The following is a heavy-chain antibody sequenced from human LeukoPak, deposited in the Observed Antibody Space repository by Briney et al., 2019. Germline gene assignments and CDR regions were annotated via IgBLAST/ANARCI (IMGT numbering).Heavy chain of an antibody. Sequence: GESLKISCKASGYIINNYWIGWVRQMPGKGLEWMGIIYPGDSDTRYSPSFQGQVTISADKSISTAYLQWSSLKASDTAMYYCARHVRYCSGGSCYSDYFDYWGQGTLVTVSS. CDR1: GYIINNYW. V-gene: IGHV5-51*01. D-gene: IGHD2-15*01. CDR3: ARHVRYCSGGSCYSDYFDY. CDR2: IYPGDSDT. J-gene: IGHJ4*02.